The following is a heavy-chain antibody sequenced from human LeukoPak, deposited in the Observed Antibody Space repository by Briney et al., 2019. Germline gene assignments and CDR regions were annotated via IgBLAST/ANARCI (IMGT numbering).Heavy chain of an antibody. D-gene: IGHD1-26*01. Sequence: SETLSLTCTVSSGSISSYYWSWIRQPPGKGLEWIGYIYYSGSTNYNPSLKSRVTISVDTSKNQFSLKLSSVTAADTAVYYCARHGVGATRVHFDYWGQGTLVTVSS. CDR3: ARHGVGATRVHFDY. J-gene: IGHJ4*02. V-gene: IGHV4-59*08. CDR1: SGSISSYY. CDR2: IYYSGST.